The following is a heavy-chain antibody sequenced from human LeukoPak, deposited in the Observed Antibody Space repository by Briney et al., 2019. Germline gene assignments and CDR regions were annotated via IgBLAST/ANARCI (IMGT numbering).Heavy chain of an antibody. V-gene: IGHV3-7*04. Sequence: PGGSLRLSCAASGFTFSSYWMSWVRQAPGKGLEWVANIKQDGSEKYYVDSVKGRFTISRDNAKNSLYLQMNSLRAEDTAVYYCARVSYYYGSGSYRPTAVYYFDYWGQGTLVTVSS. J-gene: IGHJ4*02. CDR2: IKQDGSEK. D-gene: IGHD3-10*01. CDR3: ARVSYYYGSGSYRPTAVYYFDY. CDR1: GFTFSSYW.